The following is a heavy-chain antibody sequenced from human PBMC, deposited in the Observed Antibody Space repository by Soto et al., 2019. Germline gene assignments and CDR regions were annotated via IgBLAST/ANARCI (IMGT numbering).Heavy chain of an antibody. D-gene: IGHD2-2*01. CDR2: ISYDGSNK. Sequence: GGSLRLSCAASGFTFSSYGMHWVRQAPGKGLEWVAVISYDGSNKYYADSVKGRFTISRDNSKNTLYLQMNSLRAEDTAVYYCAKGIGYCSSTSCYLGFGVGYWGQGTLLTVSS. V-gene: IGHV3-30*18. J-gene: IGHJ4*02. CDR1: GFTFSSYG. CDR3: AKGIGYCSSTSCYLGFGVGY.